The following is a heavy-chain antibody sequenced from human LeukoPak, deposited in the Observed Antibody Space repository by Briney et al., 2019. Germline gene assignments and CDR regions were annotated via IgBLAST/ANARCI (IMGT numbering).Heavy chain of an antibody. CDR2: IYSGGST. V-gene: IGHV3-53*01. CDR1: GFTVSSNY. CDR3: ASNRAAYCGGDCYSFNYFDH. Sequence: GGSLRLSCAASGFTVSSNYMSWVRQAPGKGLEWVSVIYSGGSTYYADSVKGRFTISRDNSKNTLYLQMNSLRAEDTAVYYCASNRAAYCGGDCYSFNYFDHWGQGTLVTVSS. D-gene: IGHD2-21*02. J-gene: IGHJ4*02.